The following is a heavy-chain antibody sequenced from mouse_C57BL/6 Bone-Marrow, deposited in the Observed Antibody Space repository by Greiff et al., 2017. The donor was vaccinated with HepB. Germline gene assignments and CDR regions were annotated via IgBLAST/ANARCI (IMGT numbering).Heavy chain of an antibody. CDR1: GYTFTSYW. CDR3: ARERGISMDY. J-gene: IGHJ4*01. V-gene: IGHV1-50*01. CDR2: IDPSDSYT. Sequence: VQLQQPGAELVKPGASVKLSCKASGYTFTSYWMQWVKQRPGQGLEWIGEIDPSDSYTNYNQKFKGKATLTVDTSSSTAYMQLSSLTSEDSAVYYCARERGISMDYWGPGTSVTVSS.